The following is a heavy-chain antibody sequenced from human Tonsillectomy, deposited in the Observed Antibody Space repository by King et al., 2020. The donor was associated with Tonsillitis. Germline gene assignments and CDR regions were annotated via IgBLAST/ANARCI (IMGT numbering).Heavy chain of an antibody. D-gene: IGHD3-16*01. CDR1: GGSISSSDHY. V-gene: IGHV4-39*01. J-gene: IGHJ4*02. Sequence: LQLQESGPGVVKPSETLSLTCTVSGGSISSSDHYWAWIRQPPGKGLEWIGYMYCSGTIFYNPSLKSRITISGGTSENRFSLKLSSVTAADPAVYFCARSVRGSFDYWGQGALVTVSS. CDR2: MYCSGTI. CDR3: ARSVRGSFDY.